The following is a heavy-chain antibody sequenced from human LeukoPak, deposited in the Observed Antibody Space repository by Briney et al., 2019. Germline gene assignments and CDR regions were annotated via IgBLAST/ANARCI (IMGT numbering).Heavy chain of an antibody. Sequence: GASVKVSCKASGGTFSSYAISWVRQAPGRGLEWMGGIIPIFGTANYAQKFQGRVTMTTDTSTSTAYMELRNLRSDDTAVYYCARDRRLIGFYFAFDIWGQGTMVTVSS. J-gene: IGHJ3*02. CDR1: GGTFSSYA. CDR2: IIPIFGTA. CDR3: ARDRRLIGFYFAFDI. D-gene: IGHD3-22*01. V-gene: IGHV1-69*05.